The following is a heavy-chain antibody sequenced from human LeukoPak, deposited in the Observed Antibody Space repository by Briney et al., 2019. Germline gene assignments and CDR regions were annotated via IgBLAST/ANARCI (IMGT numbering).Heavy chain of an antibody. J-gene: IGHJ4*02. CDR2: IKEDGSMK. CDR1: GFTFTKHW. Sequence: GGSLRLSCVASGFTFTKHWMSWVRQAPGRGLEWVANIKEDGSMKNYVDSVKGRFTISRDNARNSVSLQMNSLRAEDTAMYYCGRDIVGGGDDYWGQGTLVTVSS. CDR3: GRDIVGGGDDY. V-gene: IGHV3-7*01. D-gene: IGHD2-21*02.